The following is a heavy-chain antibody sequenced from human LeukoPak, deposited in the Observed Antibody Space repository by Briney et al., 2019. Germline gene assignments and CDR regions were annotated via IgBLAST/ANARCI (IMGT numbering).Heavy chain of an antibody. CDR2: ISYDGSNK. V-gene: IGHV3-30*19. J-gene: IGHJ4*02. Sequence: PEGSLRLSCAASGFTFSSYGMHWVRQAPGKGLEWVAVISYDGSNKYYADSVKGRFTISRDNSKNTLYLQMNSLRAEDTAVYYCARDLDFDYWGQGTLVTVSS. CDR3: ARDLDFDY. CDR1: GFTFSSYG.